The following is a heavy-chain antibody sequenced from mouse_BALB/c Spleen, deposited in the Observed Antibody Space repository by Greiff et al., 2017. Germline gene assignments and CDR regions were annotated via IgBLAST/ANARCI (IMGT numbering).Heavy chain of an antibody. D-gene: IGHD2-3*01. CDR1: GFAFSSYD. V-gene: IGHV5-12-1*01. CDR3: ARHSIYDGYYAAMDY. CDR2: ISSGGGST. J-gene: IGHJ4*01. Sequence: EVQRVESGGGLVKPGGSLKLSCAASGFAFSSYDMSWVRQTPEKRLEWVAYISSGGGSTYYPDTVKGRFTISRDNAKNTLYLQMSSLKSEDTAMYYCARHSIYDGYYAAMDYWGQGTSVTVSS.